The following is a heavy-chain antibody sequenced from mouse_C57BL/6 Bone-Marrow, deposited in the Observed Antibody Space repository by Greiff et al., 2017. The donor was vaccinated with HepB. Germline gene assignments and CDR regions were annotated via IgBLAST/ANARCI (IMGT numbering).Heavy chain of an antibody. Sequence: EVQLQQSGPELVKPGASVKISCKASGYTFTDYYMNWVKQSHGKSLEWIGDINPNNGGTSYNQKFKGKATLTVDKSSSTAYMELRSLTSEDSAVYYCARETAQVPYAMDYWGQGTSVTVSS. V-gene: IGHV1-26*01. CDR1: GYTFTDYY. CDR3: ARETAQVPYAMDY. J-gene: IGHJ4*01. CDR2: INPNNGGT. D-gene: IGHD3-2*02.